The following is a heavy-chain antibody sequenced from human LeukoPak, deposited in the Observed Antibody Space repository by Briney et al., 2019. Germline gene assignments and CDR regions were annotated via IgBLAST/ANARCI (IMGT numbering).Heavy chain of an antibody. Sequence: GGSLRLSCAASGFTFTDYYMSWIRQAPGKGLEWVSYISSSGAVIYYGDSVKGRFTISRDNAKKSLYLQTNSLRAEDTAVYYCAKDSRSSSWYWFDPWGQGTLVTVSS. J-gene: IGHJ5*02. D-gene: IGHD6-13*01. V-gene: IGHV3-11*01. CDR3: AKDSRSSSWYWFDP. CDR1: GFTFTDYY. CDR2: ISSSGAVI.